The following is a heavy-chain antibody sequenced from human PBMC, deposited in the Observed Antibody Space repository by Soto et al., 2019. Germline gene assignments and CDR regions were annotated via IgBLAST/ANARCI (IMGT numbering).Heavy chain of an antibody. D-gene: IGHD6-19*01. CDR2: IIPIFDTR. CDR1: AGTFSSYA. V-gene: IGHV1-69*12. Sequence: QVQLVQSGAEVKKPGSSVKVSCKASAGTFSSYAFSWERQAPGQGLEWMGRIIPIFDTRNYAQKFQGRVTITADESTRTAYVELSSLRSGDTAVYYCAREGVVVAGKYPYYGMDSWGQGTTVTVSS. J-gene: IGHJ6*02. CDR3: AREGVVVAGKYPYYGMDS.